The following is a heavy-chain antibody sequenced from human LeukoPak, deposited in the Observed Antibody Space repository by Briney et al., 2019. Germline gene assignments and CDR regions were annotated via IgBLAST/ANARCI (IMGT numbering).Heavy chain of an antibody. J-gene: IGHJ4*02. Sequence: GESLKISCNVSGYXFTNYWIGWVRQMPGKGLEWMGIIYPGDSDTRYSPSFRGQVIISADKSISTAYLQWNSVKASDSAMYYCARPGADYWGQGILVTVSS. CDR2: IYPGDSDT. V-gene: IGHV5-51*01. CDR1: GYXFTNYW. CDR3: ARPGADY.